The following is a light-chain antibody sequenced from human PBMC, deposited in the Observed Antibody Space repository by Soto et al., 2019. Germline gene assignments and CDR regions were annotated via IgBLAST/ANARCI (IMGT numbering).Light chain of an antibody. CDR2: AAS. Sequence: DIQMTQSPSSLSASVGDRFTITCLASQTIIRYLNWYQQKPGKAPKLLSFAASSLQSGVPSSFSGGGSGSDFTLTISSLEPEDFAVYFCQQRNDWAWTFGQGTQVDIK. J-gene: IGKJ1*01. CDR1: QTIIRY. CDR3: QQRNDWAWT. V-gene: IGKV1-39*01.